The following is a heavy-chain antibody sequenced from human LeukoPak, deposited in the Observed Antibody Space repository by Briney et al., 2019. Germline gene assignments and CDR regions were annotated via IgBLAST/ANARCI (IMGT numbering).Heavy chain of an antibody. CDR2: IYYSGST. Sequence: SETLSLTCTVSVGSISIHYWSWIRQTPRKGLEWGGYIYYSGSTNYNPSPKSRVTISVDTSKNQFSLTLSSVTAADTEVYYCARCRWELLGRYYYYYMDVWGKGTTVTVYS. V-gene: IGHV4-59*11. J-gene: IGHJ6*03. CDR3: ARCRWELLGRYYYYYMDV. D-gene: IGHD1-26*01. CDR1: VGSISIHY.